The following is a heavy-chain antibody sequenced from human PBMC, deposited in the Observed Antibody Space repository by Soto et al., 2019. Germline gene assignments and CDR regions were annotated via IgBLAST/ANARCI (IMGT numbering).Heavy chain of an antibody. V-gene: IGHV3-23*01. D-gene: IGHD2-2*01. J-gene: IGHJ3*01. CDR1: GFDFSSHG. Sequence: VGSLRLSCAASGFDFSSHGMNWVRQAPGKGLEWVSTISSTGRTSYYTDSVKGRFTVSRDNSKNTVSLQMSSLRVEDTALYYCAKRLDTSTSWGAFDFWGQGAMVTVSS. CDR2: ISSTGRTS. CDR3: AKRLDTSTSWGAFDF.